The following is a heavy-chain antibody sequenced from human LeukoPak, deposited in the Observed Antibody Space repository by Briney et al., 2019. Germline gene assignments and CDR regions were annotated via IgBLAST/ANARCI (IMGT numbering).Heavy chain of an antibody. CDR3: ARDQSTMPFDY. CDR2: IKQDGSEK. V-gene: IGHV3-7*01. CDR1: GFTISSYW. J-gene: IGHJ4*02. D-gene: IGHD2-2*01. Sequence: GGSLRLSCAASGFTISSYWMSWVRQAPGKGLEWVANIKQDGSEKHYVDSVKGRFTISRDNAKNSLYLQMNSLRAEDTAVYYCARDQSTMPFDYWGQGTLVTVSS.